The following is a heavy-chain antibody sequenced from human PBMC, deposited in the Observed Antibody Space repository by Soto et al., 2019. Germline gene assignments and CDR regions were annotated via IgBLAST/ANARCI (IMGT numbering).Heavy chain of an antibody. D-gene: IGHD3-3*01. Sequence: HGESLKISCKGSGYSFTSYWIGWVRQMPGKGLECMGIIYPGDSDTRYSPSFQGQVTISADKSISTAYLQWSSLKASDTAMYYCARDREYYDFWSGYSTYYYYYYGMDVWGQGTTVTVSS. V-gene: IGHV5-51*01. CDR2: IYPGDSDT. CDR3: ARDREYYDFWSGYSTYYYYYYGMDV. CDR1: GYSFTSYW. J-gene: IGHJ6*02.